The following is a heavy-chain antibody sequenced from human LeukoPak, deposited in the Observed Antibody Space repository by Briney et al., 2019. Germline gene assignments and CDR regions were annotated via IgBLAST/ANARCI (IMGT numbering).Heavy chain of an antibody. D-gene: IGHD3-10*01. CDR1: GGTFSSYG. V-gene: IGHV1-69*13. CDR2: IIPIFGTA. J-gene: IGHJ3*02. Sequence: SAKVSCKASGGTFSSYGISWVRQAPGQGLEWMGGIIPIFGTANYAQKFQGRVTITADESTSTAHMELSSLRSEDTAVYYCARVVYYYGSGTLDAFDIWGQGTMVTVSS. CDR3: ARVVYYYGSGTLDAFDI.